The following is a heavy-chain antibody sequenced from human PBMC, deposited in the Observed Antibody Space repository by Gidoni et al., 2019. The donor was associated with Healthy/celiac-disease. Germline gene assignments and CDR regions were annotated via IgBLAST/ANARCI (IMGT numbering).Heavy chain of an antibody. CDR2: IDYSGST. J-gene: IGHJ4*02. CDR1: GGSISSYY. CDR3: ARQRYSGYDWPFDY. D-gene: IGHD5-12*01. V-gene: IGHV4-59*01. Sequence: QVQLQESGPGLVKPSETLSLTCTVSGGSISSYYWSWIRQPPGKGLEWIGDIDYSGSTNYNPSLKSRVTISVDTSKNQFSLKLSSVTAADTAVYYCARQRYSGYDWPFDYWGQGTLVTVSS.